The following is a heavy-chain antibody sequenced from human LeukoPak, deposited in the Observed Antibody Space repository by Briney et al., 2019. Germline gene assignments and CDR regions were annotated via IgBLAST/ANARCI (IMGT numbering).Heavy chain of an antibody. D-gene: IGHD4-17*01. J-gene: IGHJ4*02. CDR2: TWYDGSNT. CDR3: ARDRRGPDYGDYQDY. Sequence: GGSLRLSCAASGFTFSSYGMLWVRQAPGKGLEWVAVTWYDGSNTYYADSVEGRFTISRDNSKNTLYLQMNSLRAEDTAVYYCARDRRGPDYGDYQDYWGQGTLVTVSS. V-gene: IGHV3-33*01. CDR1: GFTFSSYG.